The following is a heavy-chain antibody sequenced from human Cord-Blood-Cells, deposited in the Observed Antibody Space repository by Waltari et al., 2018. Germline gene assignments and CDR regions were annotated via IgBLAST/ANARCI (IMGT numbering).Heavy chain of an antibody. CDR3: ARDDPYTYSSSSLGSAY. CDR1: GGTFSSYA. D-gene: IGHD6-6*01. Sequence: QVQLVQSGAEVQKPGSSVKVSCKASGGTFSSYAISWVRQAPGQGLEWMGGIIPIFGTANYAQKFQGRVTITADESTSTAYMELSSLRSEDTAVYYCARDDPYTYSSSSLGSAYWGQGTLVTVSS. J-gene: IGHJ4*02. V-gene: IGHV1-69*01. CDR2: IIPIFGTA.